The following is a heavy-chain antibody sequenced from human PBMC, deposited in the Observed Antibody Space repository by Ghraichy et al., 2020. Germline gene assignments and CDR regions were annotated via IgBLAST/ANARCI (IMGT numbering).Heavy chain of an antibody. CDR1: GFTVSSNY. CDR2: IYSGGST. Sequence: GGSLRLSCAASGFTVSSNYMSWVRQAPGKGLEWVSVIYSGGSTYYADSVKGRFTISRDNSKNTLYLQMNSLRAEDTAVYYCAKSGPSSSWYGQYFQHWGQGTLVTVSS. CDR3: AKSGPSSSWYGQYFQH. V-gene: IGHV3-53*01. J-gene: IGHJ1*01. D-gene: IGHD6-13*01.